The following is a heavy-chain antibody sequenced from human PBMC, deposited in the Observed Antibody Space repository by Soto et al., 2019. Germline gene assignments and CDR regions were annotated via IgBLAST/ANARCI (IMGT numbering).Heavy chain of an antibody. Sequence: GSLRLSCAASGFTFSDYYMSWIRQAPGKGLEWVSYISSSSSYTNYADSVKGRFTISRDNAKNSLYLQMNSLRAEDTAVYYCARVVTGTTRENWFDPWGQGTLVTVSS. J-gene: IGHJ5*02. CDR3: ARVVTGTTRENWFDP. D-gene: IGHD1-7*01. V-gene: IGHV3-11*06. CDR1: GFTFSDYY. CDR2: ISSSSSYT.